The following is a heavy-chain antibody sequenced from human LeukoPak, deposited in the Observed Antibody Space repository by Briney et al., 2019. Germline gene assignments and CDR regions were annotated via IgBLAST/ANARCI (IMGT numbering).Heavy chain of an antibody. CDR1: GFTFGGYG. D-gene: IGHD1-14*01. CDR2: IAYDGSRA. Sequence: GGSLRLSCAGSGFTFGGYGMHWFRQTPGKGLEWVAVIAYDGSRAFYADSVKGRFTISRDNSKNTMSVQMDDLRAEDTAVYYCTRYNNDHFDYWDQGTLVTVSS. J-gene: IGHJ4*02. V-gene: IGHV3-33*01. CDR3: TRYNNDHFDY.